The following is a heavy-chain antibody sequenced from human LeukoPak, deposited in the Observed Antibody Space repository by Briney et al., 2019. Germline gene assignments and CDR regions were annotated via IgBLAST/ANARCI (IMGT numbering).Heavy chain of an antibody. Sequence: PGGSLRLSCAASGFTFDDYAMHWVRQAPGKGLEWVSGISWNSGSIGYADSVKGRFTISRDNAKNSLYLQMNSLRAEDTALYYCAKDSSPYYYYMDVWGKGTTVTISS. J-gene: IGHJ6*03. CDR1: GFTFDDYA. CDR3: AKDSSPYYYYMDV. CDR2: ISWNSGSI. V-gene: IGHV3-9*01.